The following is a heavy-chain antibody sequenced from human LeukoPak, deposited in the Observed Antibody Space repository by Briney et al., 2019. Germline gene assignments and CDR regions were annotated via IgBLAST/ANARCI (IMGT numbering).Heavy chain of an antibody. V-gene: IGHV3-33*08. CDR1: GFTFSGYW. Sequence: GALRLSCAASGFTFSGYWMTWVRQAPGKGLEWVTVIFYDGSNKYYADSVKGRFSISRDNSKNTLYLQMNSLRAEDTAVYYCARVYSNSPEYGMDVWGQGTTVTVSS. J-gene: IGHJ6*02. CDR3: ARVYSNSPEYGMDV. D-gene: IGHD4-11*01. CDR2: IFYDGSNK.